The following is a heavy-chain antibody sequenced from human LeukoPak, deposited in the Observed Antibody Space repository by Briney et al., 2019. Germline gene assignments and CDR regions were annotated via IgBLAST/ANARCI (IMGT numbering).Heavy chain of an antibody. CDR3: ARARPVYYYGSGKNWFDP. D-gene: IGHD3-10*01. V-gene: IGHV4-34*01. CDR2: INHSGST. J-gene: IGHJ5*02. CDR1: GGSSSGYY. Sequence: SETLSLTCAVYGGSSSGYYWSWIRQPPGKGLEWIGEINHSGSTNYNPSLKSRVTISVDTSKNQFSLKLSSVTAADTAVYYCARARPVYYYGSGKNWFDPWGQGTLVTVSS.